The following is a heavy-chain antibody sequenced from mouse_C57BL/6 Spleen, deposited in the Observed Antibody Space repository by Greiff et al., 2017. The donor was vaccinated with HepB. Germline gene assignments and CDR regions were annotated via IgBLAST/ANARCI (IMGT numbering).Heavy chain of an antibody. CDR1: GYTFTSYW. V-gene: IGHV1-55*01. J-gene: IGHJ1*03. D-gene: IGHD1-1*01. CDR3: ARRGSSYWYFDG. Sequence: QVQLQQPGAELVKPGASVKMSCKASGYTFTSYWITWVKQRPGQGLEWIGDIYPGSGSTNYNEKFKSKATLTVDTSSSTAYMQLSSLTSEDSAVYYCARRGSSYWYFDGWGTGTTVTVSS. CDR2: IYPGSGST.